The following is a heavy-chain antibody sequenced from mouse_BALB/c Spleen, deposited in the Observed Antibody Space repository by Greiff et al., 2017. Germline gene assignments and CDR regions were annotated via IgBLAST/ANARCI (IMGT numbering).Heavy chain of an antibody. J-gene: IGHJ3*01. CDR3: TRGYGNYGAWFAY. CDR2: IYPGNSDT. D-gene: IGHD2-10*02. CDR1: GYSFTSYW. Sequence: VQLQQSGTVLARPGASVKMSCKASGYSFTSYWMHWVKQRPGQGLEWIGAIYPGNSDTSYNQKFKGKAKLTAVTSASTAYMELSSLTNEDSAVYYCTRGYGNYGAWFAYWGQGTLVTVSA. V-gene: IGHV1-5*01.